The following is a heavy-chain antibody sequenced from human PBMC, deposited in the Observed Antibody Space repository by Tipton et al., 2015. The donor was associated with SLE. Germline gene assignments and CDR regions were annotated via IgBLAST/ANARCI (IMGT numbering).Heavy chain of an antibody. Sequence: SLRLSCAASASTFSSYGMHWVRQAPGMGLEWVAGISYDGTNEYYADSVKGRFTISRDNSKNTLYLQRKSLRPEDTAVYYCANPAHDRGIGVQGTMVTVSS. CDR1: ASTFSSYG. V-gene: IGHV3-30*18. D-gene: IGHD3-22*01. J-gene: IGHJ3*02. CDR2: ISYDGTNE. CDR3: ANPAHDRGI.